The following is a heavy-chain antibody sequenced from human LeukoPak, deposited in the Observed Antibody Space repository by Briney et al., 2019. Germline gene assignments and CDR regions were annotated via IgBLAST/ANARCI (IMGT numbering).Heavy chain of an antibody. D-gene: IGHD3-10*01. CDR3: ASLRITTSTYGLDP. Sequence: PSGTLSLTCAVSGGSISSSNWWSWVRQPPGKGLEWIGEIYHSGSTNYNPSLKSRVTISVDKSRNQFSLKLSSVTAADTAVYYCASLRITTSTYGLDPWGQGTLVTVSS. CDR1: GGSISSSNW. V-gene: IGHV4-4*02. J-gene: IGHJ5*02. CDR2: IYHSGST.